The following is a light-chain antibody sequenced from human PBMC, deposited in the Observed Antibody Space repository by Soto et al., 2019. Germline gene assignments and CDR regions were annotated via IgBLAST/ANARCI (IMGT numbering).Light chain of an antibody. CDR1: QNINSN. Sequence: IVMTQSPDTLSMSPGERATLSCSASQNINSNLAWYQQKPGQTPRLLIFGASTRATNIPARFSGSGSGTEFTLTISSLQSEDFAVYFCQQYNYWPSRTFGQGTNVEIK. CDR3: QQYNYWPSRT. CDR2: GAS. V-gene: IGKV3-15*01. J-gene: IGKJ1*01.